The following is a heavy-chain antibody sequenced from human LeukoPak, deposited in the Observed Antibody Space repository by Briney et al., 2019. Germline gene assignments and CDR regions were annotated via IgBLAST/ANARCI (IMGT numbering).Heavy chain of an antibody. J-gene: IGHJ6*03. D-gene: IGHD4-17*01. CDR3: ARGRRDYGDYVGQEGYYMDV. V-gene: IGHV3-23*01. CDR1: GFTFSSYA. CDR2: ISGSGGDT. Sequence: GGSLRLSCAASGFTFSSYAMSWVRQAPGKGLEWVSSISGSGGDTYYADSVKGRFTISRDNSKNTLYLQMNSLRAEDTAVYYCARGRRDYGDYVGQEGYYMDVWGKGTTVTVSS.